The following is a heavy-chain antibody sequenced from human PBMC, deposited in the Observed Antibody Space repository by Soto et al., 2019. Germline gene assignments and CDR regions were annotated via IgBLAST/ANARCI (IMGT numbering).Heavy chain of an antibody. CDR3: ARDYGSGRYPHI. J-gene: IGHJ4*02. V-gene: IGHV3-7*01. D-gene: IGHD3-10*01. CDR1: GFTFSSYW. CDR2: IKQDGSEK. Sequence: EVQLVESGGGLVQPGGSLRLSCAASGFTFSSYWMSWVRQAPGKGLEWVANIKQDGSEKYYVDSVKGRFPISRDNSKNSLYLQMNSLRAEDTAVYYCARDYGSGRYPHIWGQGTLVTVSS.